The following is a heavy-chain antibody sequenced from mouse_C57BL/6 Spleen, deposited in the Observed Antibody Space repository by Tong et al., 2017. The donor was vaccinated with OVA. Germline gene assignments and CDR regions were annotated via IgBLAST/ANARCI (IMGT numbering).Heavy chain of an antibody. CDR2: IYPRSGNT. CDR1: GYTFTSYG. Sequence: VQLQESGAELARPGASVKLSCKASGYTFTSYGISWVKQRTGQGLEWIGEIYPRSGNTYYNEKFKGKATLTVDTSSSTAYMELHSLTSEDSAVYYCARSNYGNYAYYFDYWGQGTTLTVSS. J-gene: IGHJ2*01. D-gene: IGHD2-1*01. CDR3: ARSNYGNYAYYFDY. V-gene: IGHV1-81*01.